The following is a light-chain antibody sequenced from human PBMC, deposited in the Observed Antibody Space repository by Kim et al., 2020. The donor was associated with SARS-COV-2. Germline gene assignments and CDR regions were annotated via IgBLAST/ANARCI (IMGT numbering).Light chain of an antibody. CDR1: HSVSSRY. CDR3: QQYGTLPYT. V-gene: IGKV3-20*01. CDR2: GAS. Sequence: WSPGERATLSCRASHSVSSRYLAWYQLKPGQAPRLLIFGASNWATGVPDRFSGSGSGTDFTLTITSLEPEDVAVYYCQQYGTLPYTFGQGTKLEI. J-gene: IGKJ2*01.